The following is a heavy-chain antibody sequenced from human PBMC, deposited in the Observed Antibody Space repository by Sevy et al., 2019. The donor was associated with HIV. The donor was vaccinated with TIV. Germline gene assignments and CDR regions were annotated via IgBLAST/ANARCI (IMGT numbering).Heavy chain of an antibody. J-gene: IGHJ6*02. V-gene: IGHV4-39*01. CDR2: VYYVGNS. Sequence: SETLSLTCTVSGGSITSSGHYWGWIRQSPGKGLEWIGAVYYVGNSYANPSLTSRVSISADTSKNLFSLSLTSLTAADTAIYYCARVAGGENYDYGIDVWGLGTSVTVSS. CDR1: GGSITSSGHY. D-gene: IGHD2-21*01. CDR3: ARVAGGENYDYGIDV.